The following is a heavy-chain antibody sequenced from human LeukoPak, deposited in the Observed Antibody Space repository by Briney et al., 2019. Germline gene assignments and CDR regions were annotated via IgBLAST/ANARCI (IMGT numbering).Heavy chain of an antibody. CDR1: GLTFSNFA. CDR3: ATVLHTSMTTWAAFDT. Sequence: GGSLRLSCAASGLTFSNFAMTWVRQTPGKGLEWVSALSASGGGTFYAPSVKGRFTISRDNSKNTVSLQMNSLRAEDTALYYCATVLHTSMTTWAAFDTWGQGAMVTVSS. CDR2: LSASGGGT. V-gene: IGHV3-23*01. D-gene: IGHD5-18*01. J-gene: IGHJ3*02.